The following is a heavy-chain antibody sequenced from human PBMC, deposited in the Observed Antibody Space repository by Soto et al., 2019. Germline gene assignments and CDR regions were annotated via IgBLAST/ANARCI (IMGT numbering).Heavy chain of an antibody. CDR2: IFIGGTT. D-gene: IGHD1-7*01. V-gene: IGHV3-53*01. CDR1: GFTASSSQ. J-gene: IGHJ5*02. Sequence: PGGSLRLSCAASGFTASSSQMTWVRQAPGKALEWVSVIFIGGTTQYAVSVKGRFTISRDHSKNTVYLQMNSLRAEDTAVYYCARDVAGKNYFDPWGQGTPVTVSS. CDR3: ARDVAGKNYFDP.